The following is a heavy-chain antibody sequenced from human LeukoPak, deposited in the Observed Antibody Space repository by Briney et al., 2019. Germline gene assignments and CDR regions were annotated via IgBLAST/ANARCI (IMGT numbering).Heavy chain of an antibody. CDR3: ARSISERYSFDY. CDR1: KFTFSSCW. Sequence: PGGSLRLSCAASKFTFSSCWMHWVRQAPGKGLVWVSRINSDGRSTSYADSVKGRFSISRDNAKNTLYLQMNSLRAEDTAVYYCARSISERYSFDYWGQGTLVTVSS. CDR2: INSDGRST. J-gene: IGHJ4*02. V-gene: IGHV3-74*01. D-gene: IGHD1-26*01.